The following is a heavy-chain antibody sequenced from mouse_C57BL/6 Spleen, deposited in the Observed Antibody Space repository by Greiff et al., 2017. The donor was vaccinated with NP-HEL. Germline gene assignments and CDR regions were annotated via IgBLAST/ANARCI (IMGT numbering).Heavy chain of an antibody. CDR3: APTMITTASLDD. V-gene: IGHV14-3*01. Sequence: VQLKESVAELVRPGASVKLSCTASGFHIKNTYMHWVKQRPEQGLEWIGRIDPASGNTKYAPMLPGKATITADTSSKTVYLQLSRLPSEDTAIYCCAPTMITTASLDDWGQGTTLTVSS. D-gene: IGHD2-4*01. CDR1: GFHIKNTY. CDR2: IDPASGNT. J-gene: IGHJ2*01.